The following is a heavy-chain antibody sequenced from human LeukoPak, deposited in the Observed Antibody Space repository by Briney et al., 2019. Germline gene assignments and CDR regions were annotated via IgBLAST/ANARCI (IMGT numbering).Heavy chain of an antibody. CDR3: ARVVGP. CDR1: GDSISSGYY. CDR2: IYHSGST. Sequence: SETLSLTCAVAGDSISSGYYWGWIRQPPGKGLEWIGSIYHSGSTYYNPSLKSRVTISVDTSKNQFSLKLSSVTAADTAVYYCARVVGPWGQGTLVTVSS. D-gene: IGHD2-15*01. V-gene: IGHV4-38-2*01. J-gene: IGHJ5*02.